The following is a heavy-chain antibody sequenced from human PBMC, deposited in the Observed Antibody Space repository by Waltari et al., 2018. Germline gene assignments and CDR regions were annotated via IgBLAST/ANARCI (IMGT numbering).Heavy chain of an antibody. D-gene: IGHD2-2*01. Sequence: EVQLLESGGGLVQPGGSLRLSCAASGFIFTNYAISWVRQTPGKGLGWVASISGNSEKVYDADSVKGRFTIYRDYSTNTVQLLMNSLRAEDTALYYCVKREYCSSIACSSDYWGQGTLVTVSS. V-gene: IGHV3-23*01. J-gene: IGHJ4*02. CDR3: VKREYCSSIACSSDY. CDR2: ISGNSEKV. CDR1: GFIFTNYA.